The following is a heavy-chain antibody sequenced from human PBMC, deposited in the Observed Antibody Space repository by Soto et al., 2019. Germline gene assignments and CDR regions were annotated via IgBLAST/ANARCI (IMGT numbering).Heavy chain of an antibody. Sequence: QLQLQESGPGLVKPSETLSLTCTVSGGSISSSSYYWGWIRQPPGKGLEWIGSIYYSGSTYYNPSLKSRVTISVDTSKNQFSLKLSSVTAADTAVYYCARLEYEYQLLGGGYWGQGTLVTVSS. CDR3: ARLEYEYQLLGGGY. CDR2: IYYSGST. D-gene: IGHD2-2*01. V-gene: IGHV4-39*01. CDR1: GGSISSSSYY. J-gene: IGHJ4*02.